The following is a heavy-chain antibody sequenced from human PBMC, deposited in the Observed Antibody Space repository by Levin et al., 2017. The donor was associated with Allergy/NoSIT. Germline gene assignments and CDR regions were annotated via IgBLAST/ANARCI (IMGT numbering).Heavy chain of an antibody. CDR3: ARDRNYGGNPYGLDV. V-gene: IGHV4-59*01. CDR1: GGSISNSY. Sequence: SQTLSLTCTVSGGSISNSYWTWIRQPPGKGLEWIGYIFHTGNTYSNPSLKSRVTISVDTPKNQFSLKLTSATTADTAVYYCARDRNYGGNPYGLDVWGQGTTVTVSS. J-gene: IGHJ6*02. CDR2: IFHTGNT. D-gene: IGHD4-23*01.